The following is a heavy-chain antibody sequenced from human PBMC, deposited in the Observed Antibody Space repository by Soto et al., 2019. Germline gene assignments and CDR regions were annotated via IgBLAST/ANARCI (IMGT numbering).Heavy chain of an antibody. CDR3: ARDFGSLGATIDY. V-gene: IGHV3-21*01. J-gene: IGHJ4*02. CDR1: GFTFSSYG. CDR2: ISSTTNYI. Sequence: GGSLRLSCAASGFTFSSYGMHWVRQAPGKGLEWVSSISSTTNYIYYGDSMKGRFTISRDNAKNTLYLQMNSLRAEDTAVYYCARDFGSLGATIDYWGQGTLVTVSS. D-gene: IGHD1-26*01.